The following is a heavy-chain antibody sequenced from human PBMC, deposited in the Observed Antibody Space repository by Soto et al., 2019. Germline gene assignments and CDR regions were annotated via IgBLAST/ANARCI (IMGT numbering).Heavy chain of an antibody. CDR3: ASLSMTTAHFQH. CDR1: GGSISSYY. Sequence: SETLSLTCTVSGGSISSYYWSWIRQPPGKGLEWIGYIYYSGSTNYNPSLKSRVTISVDTSKNQFSLKLSSVTAADTAVYYCASLSMTTAHFQHWGQGTLVTVSS. J-gene: IGHJ1*01. V-gene: IGHV4-59*08. D-gene: IGHD4-17*01. CDR2: IYYSGST.